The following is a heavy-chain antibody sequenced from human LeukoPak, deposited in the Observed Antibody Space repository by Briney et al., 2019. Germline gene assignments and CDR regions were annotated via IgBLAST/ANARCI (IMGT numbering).Heavy chain of an antibody. CDR3: AKDRIVGHSRYFDY. CDR1: GFTFSSYA. D-gene: IGHD1-26*01. J-gene: IGHJ4*02. CDR2: ICGSVGST. V-gene: IGHV3-23*01. Sequence: PGGSLRLSCAASGFTFSSYAMSWVRQAPGKGLEWVSAICGSVGSTYYADSVKGRLTISRDNSKNTLYLQMNSLRAEDTAVYYCAKDRIVGHSRYFDYWGQGTLVTVSS.